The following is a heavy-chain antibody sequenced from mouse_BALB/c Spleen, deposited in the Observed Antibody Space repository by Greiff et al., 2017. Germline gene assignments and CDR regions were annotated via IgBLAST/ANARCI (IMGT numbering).Heavy chain of an antibody. CDR2: INPNNGGT. CDR3: ARLGGNNWYFDV. CDR1: GYTFSDYN. V-gene: IGHV1-18*01. Sequence: EVQLQQSGPELVKPGASVTIPCKASGYTFSDYNMDWVKQSHGKSLEWIGDINPNNGGTIYNQKFKGKATLTVDKSSSTAYMELRSLTSEDTAVYYCARLGGNNWYFDVWGAGTTVTVSS. J-gene: IGHJ1*01. D-gene: IGHD2-1*01.